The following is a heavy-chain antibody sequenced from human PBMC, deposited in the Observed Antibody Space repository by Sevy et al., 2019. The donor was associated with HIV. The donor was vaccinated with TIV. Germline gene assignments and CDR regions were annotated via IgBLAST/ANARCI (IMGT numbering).Heavy chain of an antibody. Sequence: GESLKISCKASGYTFTSYVMNWVRRAPGQGLEWMGWINTNTGNPTYAQGFTGRFVFSLDTSVSTAYLQISSLKAEDTAVYYCARGECSSSSCYYYYGMDVWGQGATVTVSS. CDR3: ARGECSSSSCYYYYGMDV. CDR1: GYTFTSYV. V-gene: IGHV7-4-1*02. D-gene: IGHD2-2*01. CDR2: INTNTGNP. J-gene: IGHJ6*02.